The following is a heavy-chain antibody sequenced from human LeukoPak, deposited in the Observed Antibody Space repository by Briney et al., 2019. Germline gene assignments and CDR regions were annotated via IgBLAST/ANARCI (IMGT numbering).Heavy chain of an antibody. V-gene: IGHV3-30*18. D-gene: IGHD3/OR15-3a*01. J-gene: IGHJ4*02. CDR2: VSYDGSDK. CDR1: EFTFSSYA. CDR3: AKAHLLDWLLPFDY. Sequence: PGGSLRLSCAASEFTFSSYAMHWVRQAPGKGLECVALVSYDGSDKYYADSVKGRFTISRDNSKNTLYLQMNSLRGEDTAVYYCAKAHLLDWLLPFDYWGQGTLVTVSS.